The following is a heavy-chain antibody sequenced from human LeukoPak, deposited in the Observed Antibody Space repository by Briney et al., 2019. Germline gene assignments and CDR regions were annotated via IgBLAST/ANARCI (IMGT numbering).Heavy chain of an antibody. Sequence: SETLSLTCTVSGYSISSGYYWAWLRQPPGKGLEWIGNIYFSGNTYYNPSLQSRVTMSVDTSKNQFSLKLNSVTAADTAVYYCARVSSSWPHYYFDYWGQGTRVTASS. CDR1: GYSISSGYY. V-gene: IGHV4-38-2*02. CDR3: ARVSSSWPHYYFDY. CDR2: IYFSGNT. D-gene: IGHD6-13*01. J-gene: IGHJ4*02.